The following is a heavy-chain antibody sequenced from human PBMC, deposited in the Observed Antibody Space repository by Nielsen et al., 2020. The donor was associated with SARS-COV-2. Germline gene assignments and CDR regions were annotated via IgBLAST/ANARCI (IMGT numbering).Heavy chain of an antibody. Sequence: SETLSLTCIVSGGSISTGSHYWSWIRQPPGKGLEWIGYIFYRGNTNYNPSLKSRVTISVDTSKNQFSLKVNSVIAADTAVYYCVRIDMATISVDYWGRGTLVTVSS. D-gene: IGHD5-24*01. CDR1: GGSISTGSHY. CDR3: VRIDMATISVDY. V-gene: IGHV4-61*01. J-gene: IGHJ4*02. CDR2: IFYRGNT.